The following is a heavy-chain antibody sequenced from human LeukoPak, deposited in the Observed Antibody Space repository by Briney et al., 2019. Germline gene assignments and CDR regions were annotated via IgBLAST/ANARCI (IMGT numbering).Heavy chain of an antibody. CDR2: IYYSGST. Sequence: SETLSLNCTVSGGSISSYYWSWIRQPPGKGLEWIGYIYYSGSTNYNPSLKSRVTISVDTSKNQFSLKLSSVTAADTVVYYCARVGSYIPRFDIWGQGTMVTVSS. V-gene: IGHV4-59*01. CDR3: ARVGSYIPRFDI. J-gene: IGHJ3*02. D-gene: IGHD3-10*01. CDR1: GGSISSYY.